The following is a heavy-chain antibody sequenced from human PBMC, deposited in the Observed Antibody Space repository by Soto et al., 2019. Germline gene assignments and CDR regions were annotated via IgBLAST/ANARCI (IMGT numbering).Heavy chain of an antibody. CDR3: VREAGTLLSYYFAY. V-gene: IGHV4-39*02. CDR1: GGSISSSSYY. CDR2: IYYSGST. Sequence: SETLSLTCTVSGGSISSSSYYWGWIHQPPGKGLEWIGSIYYSGSTYYNPSLKSRVTISVDTSKNQFSLKLSSVTAADTAVYYCVREAGTLLSYYFAYWGQGTLVTVSS. J-gene: IGHJ4*02. D-gene: IGHD1-1*01.